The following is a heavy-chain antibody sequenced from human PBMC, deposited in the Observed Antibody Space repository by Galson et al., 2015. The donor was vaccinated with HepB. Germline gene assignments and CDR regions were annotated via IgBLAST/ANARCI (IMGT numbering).Heavy chain of an antibody. CDR2: IIPILHTA. D-gene: IGHD3-9*01. J-gene: IGHJ3*02. V-gene: IGHV1-69*13. Sequence: SVKVSCKASGGTFSSYVINWVRQAPGQGLEWMGEIIPILHTANYAQKFQGRVTITADESMSTAYMELSSLRSEDTAVYYCARGGVLRSFDWLVQDDAFDIWGQGTMVTVSS. CDR1: GGTFSSYV. CDR3: ARGGVLRSFDWLVQDDAFDI.